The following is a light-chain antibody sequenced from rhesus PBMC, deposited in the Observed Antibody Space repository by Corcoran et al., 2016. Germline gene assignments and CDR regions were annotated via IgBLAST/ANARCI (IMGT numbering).Light chain of an antibody. J-gene: IGKJ1*01. Sequence: DIQMTQSPSSLSASAGDRVTITCRASQGISSHLAWYQQKPGKAPKVLIFKASTLQSGVPSRISGSGSWTDFTLTIIGLQPEDFPTYYCPQYDNDPPSTFCQVAKGEIK. CDR2: KAS. V-gene: IGKV1-25*01. CDR3: PQYDNDPPST. CDR1: QGISSH.